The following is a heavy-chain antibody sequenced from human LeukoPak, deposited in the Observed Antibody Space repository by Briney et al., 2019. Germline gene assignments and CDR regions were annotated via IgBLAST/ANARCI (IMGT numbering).Heavy chain of an antibody. CDR3: ARDLVLRGGDYGMDV. J-gene: IGHJ6*02. V-gene: IGHV4-59*01. Sequence: PSETLSLTCTVSGGSISSYYWIWIRQPPGKGLEWIGYIDDSGSTNYNPSLKSRVTISIDTSKNQVSQFSLRLSSVTAADTAVYYCARDLVLRGGDYGMDVWGQGTTVTVSS. D-gene: IGHD3-16*01. CDR1: GGSISSYY. CDR2: IDDSGST.